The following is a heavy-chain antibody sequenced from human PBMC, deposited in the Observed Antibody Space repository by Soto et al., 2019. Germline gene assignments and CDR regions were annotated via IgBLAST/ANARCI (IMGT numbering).Heavy chain of an antibody. V-gene: IGHV4-59*01. CDR2: IHYNGNT. D-gene: IGHD5-12*01. CDR3: AREGNLGRWLQPLDF. Sequence: SETLSLTCTVSGYSMRAYSWSWVRQPPGKGLEWIGNIHYNGNTKYNPSLKSRVTMSLDTSKNQFSLRLISVTAADTAKYFCAREGNLGRWLQPLDFWGQGTLVTVS. J-gene: IGHJ4*02. CDR1: GYSMRAYS.